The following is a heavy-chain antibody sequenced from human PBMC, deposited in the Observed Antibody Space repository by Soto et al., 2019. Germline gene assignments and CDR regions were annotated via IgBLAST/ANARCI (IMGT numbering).Heavy chain of an antibody. CDR3: ARYYFDTTGHSFDY. CDR2: ISRSSSTI. V-gene: IGHV3-48*01. J-gene: IGHJ4*02. Sequence: GGSLRLSCAASGFNFNDYSMTWVRQAPGKGLEWISYISRSSSTIYQADSVKGRFTISRDNAKKSLYLQMNSLRAEDTAVYYCARYYFDTTGHSFDYWGLGTLVTVSS. CDR1: GFNFNDYS. D-gene: IGHD3-22*01.